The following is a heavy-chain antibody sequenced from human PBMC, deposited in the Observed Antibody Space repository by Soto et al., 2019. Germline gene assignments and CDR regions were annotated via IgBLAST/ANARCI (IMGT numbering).Heavy chain of an antibody. D-gene: IGHD3-9*01. J-gene: IGHJ6*02. CDR3: ARMISNSRYDILTGYFVTGYYYGMEV. CDR2: IYSGGST. V-gene: IGHV3-53*01. CDR1: GFTVSSNY. Sequence: PVGSLRLSCAASGFTVSSNYMSWVRQAPGKGLEWVSVIYSGGSTYYADSVKGRFTISRDNSKNTLYLQMNSLRAEDTAVYYCARMISNSRYDILTGYFVTGYYYGMEVWGQGTPVTVSS.